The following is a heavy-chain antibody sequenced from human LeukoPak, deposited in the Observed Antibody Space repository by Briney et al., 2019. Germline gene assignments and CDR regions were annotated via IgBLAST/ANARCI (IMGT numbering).Heavy chain of an antibody. CDR2: IHSGGST. J-gene: IGHJ6*02. CDR3: ARDLAGYCYGMDV. Sequence: PGRSLRLSCAASGFSFSTYAMHWVRQASGKGLEWVSVIHSGGSTYYADSVRGRFTISRDNSKNTLYLQMNSLRADDTAVYYCARDLAGYCYGMDVWGQGTTVIVSS. CDR1: GFSFSTYA. V-gene: IGHV3-66*01.